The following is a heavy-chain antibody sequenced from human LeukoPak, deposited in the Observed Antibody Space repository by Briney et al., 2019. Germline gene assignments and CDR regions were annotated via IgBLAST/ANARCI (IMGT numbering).Heavy chain of an antibody. D-gene: IGHD6-6*01. V-gene: IGHV1-2*02. Sequence: ASVKVSCKASGYTFTGYYMHWVRQAPGQGLEWMGWINPNSGGTNFAQKFQGRVTMTRDTSISTAYMELSSLRSEDTAVYYCARGMGDSSSSHYYYYYYMDVWGKGTTVTVSS. CDR3: ARGMGDSSSSHYYYYYYMDV. CDR1: GYTFTGYY. CDR2: INPNSGGT. J-gene: IGHJ6*03.